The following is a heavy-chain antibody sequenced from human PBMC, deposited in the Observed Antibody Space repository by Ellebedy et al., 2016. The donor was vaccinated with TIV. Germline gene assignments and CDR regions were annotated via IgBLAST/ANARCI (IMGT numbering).Heavy chain of an antibody. D-gene: IGHD3-10*01. V-gene: IGHV1-69*10. CDR2: ILPIFAIT. CDR1: GGTFNNFA. Sequence: AASVKVSCKASGGTFNNFAVNWVRQAPGHGLEWMGAILPIFAITNYDQNLQGRVTMTTETSTSTAYMELRSLRSDDTAVYYCAKHQKMYYGSGSDAFDIWGQGTMVTVSS. J-gene: IGHJ3*02. CDR3: AKHQKMYYGSGSDAFDI.